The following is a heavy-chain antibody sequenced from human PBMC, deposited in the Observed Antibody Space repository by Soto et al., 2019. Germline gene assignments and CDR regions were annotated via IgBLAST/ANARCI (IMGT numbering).Heavy chain of an antibody. J-gene: IGHJ6*02. D-gene: IGHD2-2*01. Sequence: PSETLSLTCSVSGDSIGTNFWNWIRQSPGKGLEWIGYIHGSANTHYNPSLQSRATISVDTPKNQFFLKLTSVTAADTAVYYCAKLAGYCSGTSCYGHYAMDVWGQGTTVTVSS. CDR3: AKLAGYCSGTSCYGHYAMDV. CDR1: GDSIGTNF. CDR2: IHGSANT. V-gene: IGHV4-59*08.